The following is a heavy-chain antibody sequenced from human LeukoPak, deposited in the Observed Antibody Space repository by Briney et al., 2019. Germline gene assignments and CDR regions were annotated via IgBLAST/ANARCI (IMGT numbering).Heavy chain of an antibody. V-gene: IGHV1-2*02. Sequence: ASVKVSCKASGYTFTDYYMHWVRQAPGQGLERMGWINPNSGGTNYAQKFQGRVTMTRDTSISTAYMELSRLRSDDTAMYYCARTYGDLYYFDYWGQGTLVTVSS. CDR3: ARTYGDLYYFDY. D-gene: IGHD4-17*01. CDR2: INPNSGGT. J-gene: IGHJ4*02. CDR1: GYTFTDYY.